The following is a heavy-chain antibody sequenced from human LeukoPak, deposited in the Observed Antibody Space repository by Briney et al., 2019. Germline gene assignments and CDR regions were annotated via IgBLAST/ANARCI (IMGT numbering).Heavy chain of an antibody. J-gene: IGHJ4*02. CDR3: ASSVPAARYYFDY. D-gene: IGHD2-2*01. Sequence: SVKVSCKASGGTFSSYAISWVRQAPGQGLEWMGGIIPIFGTANYAQKFQGRVTITADESTSTAYMELSSLRSEDRAVYYCASSVPAARYYFDYWGQGTLVTVSS. V-gene: IGHV1-69*13. CDR1: GGTFSSYA. CDR2: IIPIFGTA.